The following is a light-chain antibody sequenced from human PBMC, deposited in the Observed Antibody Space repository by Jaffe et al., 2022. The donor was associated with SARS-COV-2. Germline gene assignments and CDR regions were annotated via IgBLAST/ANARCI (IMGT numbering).Light chain of an antibody. CDR3: QHYGTSSWT. CDR1: QSVSSSY. Sequence: EIVVTQSPGTLSLSPGERATLSCRASQSVSSSYLAWYQQKPGQAPRLLIYGASSRATGIPDRFSGSGSGTDFTLTISRLEPEDFAVYYCQHYGTSSWTFGQGTKVEIK. CDR2: GAS. V-gene: IGKV3-20*01. J-gene: IGKJ1*01.